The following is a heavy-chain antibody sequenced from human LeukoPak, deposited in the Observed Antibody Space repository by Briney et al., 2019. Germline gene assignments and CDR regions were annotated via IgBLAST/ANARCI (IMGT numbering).Heavy chain of an antibody. CDR2: IYHSGST. V-gene: IGHV4-38-2*01. Sequence: KSSETLSLTCAVSGYSISSGYYWGWIRQPPGKGLEWIGSIYHSGSTYYNPSLKSRVTISVDTSRNQFSLKLSSVTAADTAVYYCARPLDDYVWGSYRFDAFDIWGQGTMVTVSS. CDR3: ARPLDDYVWGSYRFDAFDI. CDR1: GYSISSGYY. J-gene: IGHJ3*02. D-gene: IGHD3-16*02.